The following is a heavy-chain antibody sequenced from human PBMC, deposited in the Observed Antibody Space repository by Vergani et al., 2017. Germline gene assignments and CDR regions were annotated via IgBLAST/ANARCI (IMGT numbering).Heavy chain of an antibody. CDR1: GGTFSSYA. CDR3: AXGGSGSYSQYYFDY. Sequence: QVQLVQSGAEVKKPGSSVKVSCKASGGTFSSYAISWVRQAPGQGLEWMGGIIPIFGTANYAQKFQGRVTITADESTSTAYMGLSSLRSGDTAVYYCAXGGSGSYSQYYFDYWSQATLVTVSS. V-gene: IGHV1-69*12. CDR2: IIPIFGTA. D-gene: IGHD3-10*01. J-gene: IGHJ4*02.